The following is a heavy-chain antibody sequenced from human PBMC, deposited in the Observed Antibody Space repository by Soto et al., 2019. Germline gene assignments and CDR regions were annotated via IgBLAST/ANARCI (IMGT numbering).Heavy chain of an antibody. CDR2: IYYSGST. CDR3: ARGPIAAAAYLFDY. V-gene: IGHV4-59*01. CDR1: GGSISSYY. J-gene: IGHJ4*02. D-gene: IGHD6-13*01. Sequence: SETLSLTCTVSGGSISSYYWSWIRQPPGKGLEWIGYIYYSGSTNYNPSLKSRVTISVDTCKNQFSLKLSSVTAADTPVYYCARGPIAAAAYLFDYWGQGTLVTVSS.